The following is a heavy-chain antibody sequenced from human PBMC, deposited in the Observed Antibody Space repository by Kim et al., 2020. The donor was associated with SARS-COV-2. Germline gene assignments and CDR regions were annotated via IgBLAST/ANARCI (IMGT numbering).Heavy chain of an antibody. Sequence: ADSVKGRFTSSRDNAKNSLYLQMNSLRAEDTAVYYCARDYYDSSGYYRLDYWGQGTLVTVSS. V-gene: IGHV3-48*03. CDR3: ARDYYDSSGYYRLDY. D-gene: IGHD3-22*01. J-gene: IGHJ4*02.